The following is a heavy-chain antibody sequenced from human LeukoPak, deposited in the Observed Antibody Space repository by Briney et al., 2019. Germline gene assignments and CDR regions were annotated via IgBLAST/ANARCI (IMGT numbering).Heavy chain of an antibody. D-gene: IGHD3-22*01. Sequence: GASVKVSCKASGYTLTGHYMHWVRQAPGQGLEWMGWINSTSGGTNYAQKFQSRVTMTRDTSISTAYMELSRLRTDDTAVYYCARGNYYDSSGYYYWGQGTLVTVSS. CDR3: ARGNYYDSSGYYY. J-gene: IGHJ4*02. CDR1: GYTLTGHY. CDR2: INSTSGGT. V-gene: IGHV1-2*02.